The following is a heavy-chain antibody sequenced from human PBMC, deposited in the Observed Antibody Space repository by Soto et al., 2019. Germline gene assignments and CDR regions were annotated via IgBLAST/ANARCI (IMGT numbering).Heavy chain of an antibody. CDR3: VKRWDMVVTHGAGFEP. CDR1: GFTFSTYG. Sequence: QVQLVESGGGVVQPGRSLRLSCAASGFTFSTYGMHWVRQAPGKGLEWVAVISYDGRNKYYADSVRGRITISRDNSKNTLYLKRNSLRAEDTVVYYWVKRWDMVVTHGAGFEPWGQGTLVTVSS. CDR2: ISYDGRNK. D-gene: IGHD2-21*02. V-gene: IGHV3-30*18. J-gene: IGHJ5*02.